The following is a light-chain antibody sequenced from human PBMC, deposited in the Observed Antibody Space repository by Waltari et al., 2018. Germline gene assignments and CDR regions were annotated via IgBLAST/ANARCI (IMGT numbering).Light chain of an antibody. Sequence: NFMLTQPHSVSESPGKTVTISCTRSSGSLASNYVQWYQQRPGSAPTTVIYEDTQRPSGVPDRFSGSIDSSTNSASLTISGLKTEDEADYYCQSYDSNNPVVFGGGTKLTVL. V-gene: IGLV6-57*04. CDR3: QSYDSNNPVV. CDR2: EDT. J-gene: IGLJ2*01. CDR1: SGSLASNY.